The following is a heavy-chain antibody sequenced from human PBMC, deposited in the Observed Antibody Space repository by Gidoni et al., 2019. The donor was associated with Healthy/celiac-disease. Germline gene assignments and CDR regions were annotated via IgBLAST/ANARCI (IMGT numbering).Heavy chain of an antibody. J-gene: IGHJ4*02. Sequence: QVQLVESGGGVVHPGRSLRLSCAASVVTVSSYGMHWVRQAPGKGLGWVAVIWYDGSNKYYADSVKGRFTISRDNSKNTLYLQMNSLRAEDTAVYYCARDRVIQLWFLLDYWGQGTLVTVSS. CDR3: ARDRVIQLWFLLDY. CDR2: IWYDGSNK. V-gene: IGHV3-33*01. CDR1: VVTVSSYG. D-gene: IGHD5-18*01.